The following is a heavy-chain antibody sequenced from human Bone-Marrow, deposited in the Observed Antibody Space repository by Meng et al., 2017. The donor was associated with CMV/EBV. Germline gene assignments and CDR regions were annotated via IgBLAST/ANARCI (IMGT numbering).Heavy chain of an antibody. CDR1: GGSISSYY. CDR3: ARENSENWFDP. Sequence: SETLSLTCTVSGGSISSYYWSWIRQPPGKGLEWIGYIYYSRSTNYNPSLKSRVTISVDTSKNQFSLKLSSVTAADTAVYYCARENSENWFDPWGQGTLVTVYS. J-gene: IGHJ5*02. V-gene: IGHV4-59*01. D-gene: IGHD4-23*01. CDR2: IYYSRST.